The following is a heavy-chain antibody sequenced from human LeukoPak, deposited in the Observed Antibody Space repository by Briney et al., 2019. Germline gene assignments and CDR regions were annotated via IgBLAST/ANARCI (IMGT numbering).Heavy chain of an antibody. Sequence: PSETLSLTCAVYGGSFSGYYWSWIRQPPGKGLEWIGEINHSGSTNYNPSLKSQVAISVDTSKNQFSLKLSSVTAADTAVYYCARGFFAWKRLAGHYYMDVWGKGTTVTVSS. V-gene: IGHV4-34*01. CDR2: INHSGST. J-gene: IGHJ6*03. CDR1: GGSFSGYY. D-gene: IGHD1-1*01. CDR3: ARGFFAWKRLAGHYYMDV.